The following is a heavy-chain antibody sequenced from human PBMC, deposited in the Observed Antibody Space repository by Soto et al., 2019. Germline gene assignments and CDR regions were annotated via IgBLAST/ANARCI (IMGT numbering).Heavy chain of an antibody. D-gene: IGHD2-15*01. J-gene: IGHJ4*02. Sequence: PSETLSLTCAVSGYSISSGYYWGWIRQPPGKGLEWIGSIYHSGSTYYNPSLKSRVTISVDTSKNQFSLKLRSVTAADTAVYYCARESGCSGGSCSLPYLFDYWGQGTLVTVSS. CDR1: GYSISSGYY. CDR2: IYHSGST. V-gene: IGHV4-38-2*02. CDR3: ARESGCSGGSCSLPYLFDY.